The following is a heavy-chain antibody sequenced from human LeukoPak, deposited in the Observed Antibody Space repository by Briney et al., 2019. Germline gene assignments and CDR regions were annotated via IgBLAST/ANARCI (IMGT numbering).Heavy chain of an antibody. CDR1: GYTFTGYY. Sequence: ASVKVSCKASGYTFTGYYMHWVRQAPGQGLEWMGRINPNSGGTNYAQKFQGRVTMTRDTSISTASMELSRLRSDDTAVYYCARDPYYYDSSGYEPFDYWGQGTLVTVSS. J-gene: IGHJ4*02. CDR3: ARDPYYYDSSGYEPFDY. D-gene: IGHD3-22*01. CDR2: INPNSGGT. V-gene: IGHV1-2*06.